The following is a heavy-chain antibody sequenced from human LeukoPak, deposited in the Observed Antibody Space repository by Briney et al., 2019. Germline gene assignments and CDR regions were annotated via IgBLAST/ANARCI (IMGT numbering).Heavy chain of an antibody. Sequence: GGSLRLSCAASGFSVSSNDMSWVRQAPGKGLEWVSLIHSGGTRYTDSVRGRFTISRDNSKNTLYLQMNSLRAEDTAVYYCAKGHYDSSGSSDYWGQGTLVTVSS. CDR2: IHSGGTR. D-gene: IGHD3-22*01. J-gene: IGHJ4*02. CDR1: GFSVSSND. V-gene: IGHV3-53*01. CDR3: AKGHYDSSGSSDY.